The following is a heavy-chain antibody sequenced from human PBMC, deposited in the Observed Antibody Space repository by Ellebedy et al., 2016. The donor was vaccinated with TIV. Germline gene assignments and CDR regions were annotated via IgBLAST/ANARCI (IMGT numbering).Heavy chain of an antibody. J-gene: IGHJ6*02. CDR1: GYSFTSYW. Sequence: GESLKISXKGSGYSFTSYWIGWVRQMPGKGLEWMGIIYPGDSDTRYSPSFQGQVTISADKSISTAYLQWSSLKASDTAMYYCARQGALDIVVVPAAMNPYYYGMDVWGQGTTVTVSS. V-gene: IGHV5-51*01. CDR3: ARQGALDIVVVPAAMNPYYYGMDV. CDR2: IYPGDSDT. D-gene: IGHD2-2*01.